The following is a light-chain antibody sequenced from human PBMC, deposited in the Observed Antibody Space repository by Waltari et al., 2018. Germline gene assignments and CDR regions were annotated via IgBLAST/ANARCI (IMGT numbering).Light chain of an antibody. CDR1: RRDVGTYNY. Sequence: QSALTQPASVSGSPGQSITISCTGTRRDVGTYNYVSWYQQHPGKAPKLMLFDVSIRPSGVSNRFSGSKSGNTASLAISGLQAEDEADYYCSSYISSSTLELFGGGTSLTVL. V-gene: IGLV2-14*03. J-gene: IGLJ2*01. CDR2: DVS. CDR3: SSYISSSTLEL.